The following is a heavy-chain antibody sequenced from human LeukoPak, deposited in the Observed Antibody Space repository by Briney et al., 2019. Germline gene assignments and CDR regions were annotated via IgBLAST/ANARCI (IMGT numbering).Heavy chain of an antibody. CDR2: MNPNSGNT. V-gene: IGHV1-8*01. J-gene: IGHJ4*02. CDR3: ARDPIKLWFGELLGRLYFDY. CDR1: GYTFTSYD. Sequence: ASVKVSCKASGYTFTSYDINWVRQATGQGLEWMGWMNPNSGNTGYAQKFQGRVTMTRDTSTSTVYMELSSLRSEDTAVYYCARDPIKLWFGELLGRLYFDYWGQGTLVTVSS. D-gene: IGHD3-10*01.